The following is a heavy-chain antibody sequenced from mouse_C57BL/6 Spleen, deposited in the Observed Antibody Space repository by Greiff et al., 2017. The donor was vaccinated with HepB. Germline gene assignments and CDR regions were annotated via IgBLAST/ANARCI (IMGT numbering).Heavy chain of an antibody. V-gene: IGHV1-42*01. J-gene: IGHJ4*01. CDR3: ARGLVYYGSSYGAMDY. CDR2: INPSTGGT. CDR1: GYSFTGYY. Sequence: VQLQQSGPELVKPGASVKISCKASGYSFTGYYMNWVKQSPEKSLEWIGEINPSTGGTTYNQKFKAKATLTVDKSSSTAYMQLKSLTSEDSAVYYCARGLVYYGSSYGAMDYWGQGTSVTVSS. D-gene: IGHD1-1*01.